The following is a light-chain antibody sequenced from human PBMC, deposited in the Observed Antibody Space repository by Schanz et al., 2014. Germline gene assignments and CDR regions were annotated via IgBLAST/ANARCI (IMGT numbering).Light chain of an antibody. J-gene: IGKJ2*01. CDR2: AAS. CDR1: QNINTY. CDR3: QQYGTSPDT. V-gene: IGKV1-39*01. Sequence: DIQMTQSPSSLSASVGDRVTITCRASQNINTYLHWYQQKPGKAPKLLIYAASSLQSGVPSTFRGSGSGTDFTLTISSLQPEDFAVYYCQQYGTSPDTFGRGTKLEI.